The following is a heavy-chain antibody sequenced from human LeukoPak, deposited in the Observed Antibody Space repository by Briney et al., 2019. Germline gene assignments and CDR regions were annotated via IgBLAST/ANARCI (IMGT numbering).Heavy chain of an antibody. V-gene: IGHV4-39*07. D-gene: IGHD6-19*01. CDR2: IYYSGST. CDR3: ASSPAVAGTRGAFDI. CDR1: GGSISSSSYY. Sequence: PSETLSLTCTVSGGSISSSSYYWGWIRQPPGKGLEWIGSIYYSGSTYYNPSLKSRVTISVDTSKNQFSLKLSSVTAADTAVYYCASSPAVAGTRGAFDIWGQGTMVTVSS. J-gene: IGHJ3*02.